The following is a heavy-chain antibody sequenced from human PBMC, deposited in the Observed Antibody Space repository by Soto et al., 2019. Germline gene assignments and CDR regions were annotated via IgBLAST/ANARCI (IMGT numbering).Heavy chain of an antibody. J-gene: IGHJ5*02. Sequence: PSETLSLTCTVSGGSINSGSYYWTWIRQAPGKGLEWLGYIYHIGTTRYNPSLKSRATISLDTSKSQFSLRLTSVTAADTAVYFCARESIVGATRFDPWGHGTLVTVSS. CDR2: IYHIGTT. CDR3: ARESIVGATRFDP. V-gene: IGHV4-61*01. CDR1: GGSINSGSYY. D-gene: IGHD1-26*01.